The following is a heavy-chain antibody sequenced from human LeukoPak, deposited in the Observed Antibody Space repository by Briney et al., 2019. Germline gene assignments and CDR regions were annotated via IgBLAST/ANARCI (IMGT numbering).Heavy chain of an antibody. CDR1: GGSFSGYY. Sequence: SETLSLTCAVYGGSFSGYYWSWIRQPPGKGLEWIGEINHSGSTNYNPSLKSRVTISVDTSKNQFSLKLSSATAADTAVYYCARSRTGDWGQGTLVTVSS. CDR3: ARSRTGD. V-gene: IGHV4-34*01. CDR2: INHSGST. J-gene: IGHJ4*02.